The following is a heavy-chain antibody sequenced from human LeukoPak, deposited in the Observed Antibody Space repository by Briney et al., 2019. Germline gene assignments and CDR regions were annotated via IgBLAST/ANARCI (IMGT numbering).Heavy chain of an antibody. D-gene: IGHD4-17*01. CDR1: GFTFSSYS. Sequence: PGGSLRLSCAASGFTFSSYSMNWVRQAPGKGLEWVSYISSSSSTIYYADSVKGRFTISRDNAKNSLYLQMNSLRAEDTAVYYCARDIVTVTTGNYMDVWGKGTTVTVSS. CDR2: ISSSSSTI. CDR3: ARDIVTVTTGNYMDV. J-gene: IGHJ6*03. V-gene: IGHV3-48*01.